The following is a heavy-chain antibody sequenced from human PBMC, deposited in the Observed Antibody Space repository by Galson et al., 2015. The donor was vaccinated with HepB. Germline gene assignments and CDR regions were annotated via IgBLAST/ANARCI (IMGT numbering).Heavy chain of an antibody. V-gene: IGHV1-69*10. CDR1: GYTFTSYG. CDR3: ARDNGLPEPFDY. J-gene: IGHJ4*02. D-gene: IGHD2-8*01. CDR2: IIPILGIA. Sequence: SVKVSCKASGYTFTSYGISWVRQAPGQGLEWMGGIIPILGIANYAQKFQGRVTITADKSTSTAYMELSSLRSEDTAVYYCARDNGLPEPFDYWGQGTLVTVSS.